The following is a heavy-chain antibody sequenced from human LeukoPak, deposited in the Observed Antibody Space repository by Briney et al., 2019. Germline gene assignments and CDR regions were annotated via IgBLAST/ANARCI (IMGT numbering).Heavy chain of an antibody. J-gene: IGHJ4*02. D-gene: IGHD6-19*01. Sequence: SGPTLVKPSETLSLTCTVSGGSISSSSYYWGWIRQPPGKGLEWIGSIYYSGSTYYNPSLKSRVTISVDTSKNQFSLKLSSVTAADTAVYYCARSGPIAVAQGDYWGQGTLVTVSS. CDR2: IYYSGST. V-gene: IGHV4-39*01. CDR1: GGSISSSSYY. CDR3: ARSGPIAVAQGDY.